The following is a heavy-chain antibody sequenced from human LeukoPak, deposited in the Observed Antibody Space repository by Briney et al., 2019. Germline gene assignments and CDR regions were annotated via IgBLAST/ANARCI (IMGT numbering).Heavy chain of an antibody. Sequence: GGSLRLSCAASGFTFSSYGMSRVRQAPGKGLEWVSGINWNGGSTGYADSVKGRFTISRDNAKNSLYLQMNSLRAEDTALYYCARDSRVPRIQPDAFDIWGQGTMVTVSS. D-gene: IGHD5-18*01. CDR2: INWNGGST. CDR1: GFTFSSYG. CDR3: ARDSRVPRIQPDAFDI. V-gene: IGHV3-20*04. J-gene: IGHJ3*02.